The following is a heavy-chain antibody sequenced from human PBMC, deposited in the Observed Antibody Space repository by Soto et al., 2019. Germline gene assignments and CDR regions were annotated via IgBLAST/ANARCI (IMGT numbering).Heavy chain of an antibody. CDR3: ARDTGYDPDAFDI. D-gene: IGHD5-12*01. CDR2: INPTGSMT. CDR1: GYSFITSYY. J-gene: IGHJ3*02. V-gene: IGHV1-46*01. Sequence: QVKLVQSGAEVKKPGASVKVSCKASGYSFITSYYMHWVRQAPGQGLEWMGIINPTGSMTKYSHRFQGRPTMTRDTSTSTDYMELTNLTSEDTAVYFCARDTGYDPDAFDIWGQGTMVTVSS.